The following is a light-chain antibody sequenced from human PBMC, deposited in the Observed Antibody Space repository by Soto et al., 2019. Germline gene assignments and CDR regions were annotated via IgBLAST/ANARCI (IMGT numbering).Light chain of an antibody. V-gene: IGKV3-15*01. CDR1: QSVSSN. CDR2: GAS. J-gene: IGKJ1*01. CDR3: QQYNNWPPWT. Sequence: EIVMTQSPATLSVSPGERATLSCSASQSVSSNLAWYRQKPGQAPRLLIYGASTRATGIPARFSGSGSGTEFTLTISSLQSEDFAVYYCQQYNNWPPWTFGRGTKVDIK.